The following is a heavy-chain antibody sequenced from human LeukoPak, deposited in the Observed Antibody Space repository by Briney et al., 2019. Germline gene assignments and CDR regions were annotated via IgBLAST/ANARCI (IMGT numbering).Heavy chain of an antibody. J-gene: IGHJ4*02. CDR3: ARFLSMGYYFDY. Sequence: SETLSLTCAVSGGSISSGGYSWSWIRQPPGKGLEWIGYIYHSGSTYYNPSPKSRVTISVDRSKNQFSLKLSSVTAADTAVYYCARFLSMGYYFDYWGQGTLVTVSS. D-gene: IGHD2/OR15-2a*01. CDR2: IYHSGST. V-gene: IGHV4-30-2*01. CDR1: GGSISSGGYS.